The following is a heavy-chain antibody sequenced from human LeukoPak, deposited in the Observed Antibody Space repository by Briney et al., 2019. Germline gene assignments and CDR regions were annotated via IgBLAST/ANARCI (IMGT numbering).Heavy chain of an antibody. V-gene: IGHV4-30-4*01. CDR3: ARGKSYYGSGSYYPNWFDP. CDR2: IYYSGST. Sequence: SETLSLTCTVSGGSISSGDYYWSWIRQPPGKGLEWIGYIYYSGSTYYNPSLKSRVTISVDTSKNQFSLKLSSVTAADTAVHYCARGKSYYGSGSYYPNWFDPWGQGTLVTVSS. D-gene: IGHD3-10*01. CDR1: GGSISSGDYY. J-gene: IGHJ5*02.